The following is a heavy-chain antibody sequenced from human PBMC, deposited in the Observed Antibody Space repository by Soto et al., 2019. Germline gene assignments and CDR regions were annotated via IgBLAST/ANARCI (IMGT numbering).Heavy chain of an antibody. J-gene: IGHJ6*02. CDR3: AREGEEGGYSGYERSFYYYGMDV. V-gene: IGHV1-69*06. Sequence: GASVKVSCKASGGTFSSYAISWVRQAPGQGLEWMGGIIPIFGTANYAQKFQGRVTITADKSTSTAYMELSSLRSEDTAVYYCAREGEEGGYSGYERSFYYYGMDVWGQGTT. CDR1: GGTFSSYA. CDR2: IIPIFGTA. D-gene: IGHD5-12*01.